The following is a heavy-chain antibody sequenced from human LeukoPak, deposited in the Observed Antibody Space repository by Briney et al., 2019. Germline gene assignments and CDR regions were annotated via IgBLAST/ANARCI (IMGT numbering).Heavy chain of an antibody. CDR2: ISSSSSTI. CDR1: GFTFRRYS. CDR3: ARVMITFGYYYYGMDV. V-gene: IGHV3-48*02. D-gene: IGHD3-16*01. J-gene: IGHJ6*02. Sequence: PGGPLRLSCAASGFTFRRYSMKCLREAPGKALEGVSYISSSSSTIYYADSVKGRFTISRDNAKNSLFLQMNSLRDEDTAVYYCARVMITFGYYYYGMDVWGQGTTVTVSS.